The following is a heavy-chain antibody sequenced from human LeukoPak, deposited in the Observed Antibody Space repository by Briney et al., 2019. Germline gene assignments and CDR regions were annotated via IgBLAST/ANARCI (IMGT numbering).Heavy chain of an antibody. Sequence: SETLSLTCTVSGDPISSGGYSWVWIRQPPGKGLEWIGSIYYSASTYYNSSLKSRVTISVDTSKNQSSLKLSSVTAADTAVYYCARELERLLWFDPWGQGTLVTVSS. J-gene: IGHJ5*02. CDR2: IYYSAST. CDR1: GDPISSGGYS. CDR3: ARELERLLWFDP. D-gene: IGHD1-1*01. V-gene: IGHV4-39*07.